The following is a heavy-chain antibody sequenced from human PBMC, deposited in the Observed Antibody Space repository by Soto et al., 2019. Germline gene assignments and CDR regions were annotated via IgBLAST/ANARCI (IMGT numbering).Heavy chain of an antibody. Sequence: PGGSLRLSCAASGFTFSSYGMHWVRQAPGKGLEWVAVIWYDGSNKYYADSVKGRFTISRDNSKNTLYLQMNSLRAEDTAVYYCARDEVPGVVTWLDPWGQGTLVTVYS. CDR1: GFTFSSYG. D-gene: IGHD2-21*02. CDR3: ARDEVPGVVTWLDP. J-gene: IGHJ5*02. CDR2: IWYDGSNK. V-gene: IGHV3-33*01.